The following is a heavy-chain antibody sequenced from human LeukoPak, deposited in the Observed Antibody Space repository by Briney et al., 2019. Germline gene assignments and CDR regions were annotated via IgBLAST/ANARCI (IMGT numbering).Heavy chain of an antibody. Sequence: PGGSLRLSCAASGFTFSSYGMHWVRQAPGKGLEWVAVISYDGSNKYYVDSVKGRFTISRDNSKNTLYPQMSSLRTEDTAMYYCAKEVTAAAGYYYGMDVWGQGTTVTVSS. CDR1: GFTFSSYG. CDR3: AKEVTAAAGYYYGMDV. V-gene: IGHV3-30*18. J-gene: IGHJ6*02. CDR2: ISYDGSNK. D-gene: IGHD6-13*01.